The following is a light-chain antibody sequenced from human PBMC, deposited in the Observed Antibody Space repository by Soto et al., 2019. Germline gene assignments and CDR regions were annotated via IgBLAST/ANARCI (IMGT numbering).Light chain of an antibody. CDR3: QQRSNWPLT. J-gene: IGKJ4*01. V-gene: IGKV3D-20*02. CDR2: AAS. Sequence: EIVLTQSPGTLSLSPGERATLSCRASQSVSVNSLAWYQQKGGQAPRLLIYAASTRATGVPDRFSGTGSGTDFALTISRLETDDFAVYYCQQRSNWPLTFGGGTKVDIK. CDR1: QSVSVNS.